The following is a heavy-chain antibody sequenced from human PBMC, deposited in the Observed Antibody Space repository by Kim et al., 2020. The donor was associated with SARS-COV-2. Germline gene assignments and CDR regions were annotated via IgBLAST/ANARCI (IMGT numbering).Heavy chain of an antibody. D-gene: IGHD3-16*01. V-gene: IGHV4-30-2*01. Sequence: SETLSLTCTVSGGSISSGSYSWAWIRQPPGKGLEWIGYIYHGGSTYYNPSLMSRVTISIDRSKSHFSLRLSSVTAADTAVYYCARSQGRYAFDFWGQGTPITVPP. CDR3: ARSQGRYAFDF. J-gene: IGHJ4*02. CDR1: GGSISSGSYS. CDR2: IYHGGST.